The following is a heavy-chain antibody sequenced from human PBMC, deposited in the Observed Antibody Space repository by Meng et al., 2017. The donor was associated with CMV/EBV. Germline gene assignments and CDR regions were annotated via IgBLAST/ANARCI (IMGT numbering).Heavy chain of an antibody. CDR1: GYTFTGYY. CDR2: INPNSGGT. Sequence: ASVKVSCKASGYTFTGYYMHWVRQAPGQGLEWMGWINPNSGGTNYAQKFQGRVTMTRDTSISTAYMELRRLRSDDTAVYYCARETGRSYYYGMDVWGQGTTVTVSS. D-gene: IGHD2-15*01. V-gene: IGHV1-2*02. J-gene: IGHJ6*02. CDR3: ARETGRSYYYGMDV.